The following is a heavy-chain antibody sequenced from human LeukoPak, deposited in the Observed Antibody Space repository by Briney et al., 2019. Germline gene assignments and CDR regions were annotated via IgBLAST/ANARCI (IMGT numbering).Heavy chain of an antibody. CDR3: ARGHRRGGSGSYYKRDDYYYYMDV. CDR2: MNPNSGNT. D-gene: IGHD3-10*01. CDR1: GYTFTSYD. V-gene: IGHV1-8*01. J-gene: IGHJ6*03. Sequence: ASVTVSCKASGYTFTSYDINWVRQATGQGLEWMGWMNPNSGNTGYAQKFQGRVTMTRNTSISTAYMELSSLRSEDTAVYYCARGHRRGGSGSYYKRDDYYYYMDVWGKGTTVTVSS.